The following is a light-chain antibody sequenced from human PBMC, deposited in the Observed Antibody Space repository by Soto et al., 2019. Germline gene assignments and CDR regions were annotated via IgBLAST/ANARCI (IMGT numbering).Light chain of an antibody. Sequence: EIVLTQSRGTLSLSPGERATLSCRASQSVSSSYLAWYQQKPGQAPRLLFYGASRRATGIPDRFSGSGSGTDFTLTISRLEPEDFAVYYCQQHGSSPPTFGQGTKVEIK. CDR3: QQHGSSPPT. CDR2: GAS. CDR1: QSVSSSY. V-gene: IGKV3-20*01. J-gene: IGKJ1*01.